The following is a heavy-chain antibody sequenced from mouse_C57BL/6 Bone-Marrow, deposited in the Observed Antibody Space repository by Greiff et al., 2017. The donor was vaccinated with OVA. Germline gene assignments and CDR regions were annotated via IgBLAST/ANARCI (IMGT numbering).Heavy chain of an antibody. CDR3: AREIYGCSDGYVEV. J-gene: IGHJ1*03. CDR1: GFTFSSYA. CDR2: ISDGGSDT. Sequence: DVMLVESGGGLVKPGGSLKLSCEASGFTFSSYAMSWVRQTPEKRLEWVATISDGGSDTYYPDNVKGRFTISRDNAKKNLDLQMSNLKYEDSDMYYWAREIYGCSDGYVEVGGTGTTVTVSS. V-gene: IGHV5-4*01. D-gene: IGHD1-1*01.